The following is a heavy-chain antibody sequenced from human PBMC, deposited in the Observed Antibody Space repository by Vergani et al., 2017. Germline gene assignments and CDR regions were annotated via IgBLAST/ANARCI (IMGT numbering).Heavy chain of an antibody. J-gene: IGHJ6*03. CDR3: ARATFYYDFWSGYYSGYMDV. D-gene: IGHD3-3*01. CDR2: IVVGSGNT. CDR1: GFTFTSSA. Sequence: QMQLVQSGPEVKKPGTSVKVSCKASGFTFTSSAMQWVRQARGQRLEWIGWIVVGSGNTNYAQKFQERVTITRDMSTSTAYMELSSLRSEDTAVYYCARATFYYDFWSGYYSGYMDVWGKGTTVTVSS. V-gene: IGHV1-58*02.